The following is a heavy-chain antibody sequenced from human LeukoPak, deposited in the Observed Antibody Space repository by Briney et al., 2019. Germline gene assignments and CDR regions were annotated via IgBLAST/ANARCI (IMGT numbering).Heavy chain of an antibody. V-gene: IGHV3-11*01. CDR1: GFTFRDYY. CDR3: ARPLVSHGDFAY. J-gene: IGHJ4*02. Sequence: GGSLRLSCAASGFTFRDYYMSWIRQAPGKGLEWVSYISGSGSSTDYADSVKGRFTISGDNVKNSLHLQMNSLRAEDTAVYYCARPLVSHGDFAYWGQGTLVTVSS. D-gene: IGHD4-17*01. CDR2: ISGSGSST.